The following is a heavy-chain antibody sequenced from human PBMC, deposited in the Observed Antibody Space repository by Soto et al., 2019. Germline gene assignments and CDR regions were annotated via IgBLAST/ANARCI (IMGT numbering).Heavy chain of an antibody. CDR2: IIPIFGTA. V-gene: IGHV1-69*13. D-gene: IGHD6-6*01. CDR3: AREREAARSDAFDI. Sequence: ASVKVSCKASGGTFSSYAISWVRQAPGQGLEWMGGIIPIFGTANYAQKFQGRVTITADESTSTAYMGLSSLRSEDTAVYYCAREREAARSDAFDIWGQGTMVTVSS. CDR1: GGTFSSYA. J-gene: IGHJ3*02.